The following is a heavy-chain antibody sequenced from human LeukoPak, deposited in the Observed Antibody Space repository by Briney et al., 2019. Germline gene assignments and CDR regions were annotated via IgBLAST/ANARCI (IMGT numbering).Heavy chain of an antibody. CDR3: ARVAGTYCSSTSCYNDHYYMDV. D-gene: IGHD2-2*02. CDR1: GGSISSYY. Sequence: SETLSLTCTVSGGSISSYYWSWIRQPPGKGLEWIGYIYYSGSTNYNPSLKSRVTISVDTSKNQFSLKLSSVTAADTAVYYCARVAGTYCSSTSCYNDHYYMDVWGKGTTVTVSS. V-gene: IGHV4-59*08. J-gene: IGHJ6*03. CDR2: IYYSGST.